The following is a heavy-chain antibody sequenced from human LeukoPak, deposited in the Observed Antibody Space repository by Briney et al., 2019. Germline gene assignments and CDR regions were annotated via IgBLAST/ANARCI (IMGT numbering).Heavy chain of an antibody. D-gene: IGHD2-2*01. Sequence: GGSLRLSCAASGFTFSSYWMSWVRQAPGKGLEWVAAISYDGSNKYYADSVKGRFTISRDNSKNTLYLQMNSLRAEDTAVYYCAKDVEDIVVVPYGMDVWGQGTTVTVSS. V-gene: IGHV3-30*18. CDR1: GFTFSSYW. CDR3: AKDVEDIVVVPYGMDV. J-gene: IGHJ6*02. CDR2: ISYDGSNK.